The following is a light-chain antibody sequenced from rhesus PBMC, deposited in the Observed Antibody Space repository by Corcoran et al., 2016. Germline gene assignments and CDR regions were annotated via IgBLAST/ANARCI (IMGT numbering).Light chain of an antibody. J-gene: IGKJ2*01. CDR3: QQCCSSPCS. CDR1: QSLLYSSNKKNS. Sequence: DIVMTQSPDSLAVSLGERVTTNCKCSQSLLYSSNKKNSLAWYQKKPGQAPLMLSYWASTRESGVPNRFGGRGSGTDFTLTISGLQAEDVAVYYCQQCCSSPCSFGQGTKVEIK. CDR2: WAS. V-gene: IGKV4-1*01.